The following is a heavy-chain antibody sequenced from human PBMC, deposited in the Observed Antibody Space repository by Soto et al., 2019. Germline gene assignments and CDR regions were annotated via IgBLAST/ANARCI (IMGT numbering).Heavy chain of an antibody. Sequence: ASVKVSCKASGYTFTSYGISWVRQAPGQGLEWMGWISAYNGNTNYAQKLQGRVTMTTDTSTSTAYMELRSLRSDDTAVYYCARAMISGYQPYHYFDYWGQGTLVTVSS. D-gene: IGHD5-12*01. J-gene: IGHJ4*02. V-gene: IGHV1-18*01. CDR2: ISAYNGNT. CDR3: ARAMISGYQPYHYFDY. CDR1: GYTFTSYG.